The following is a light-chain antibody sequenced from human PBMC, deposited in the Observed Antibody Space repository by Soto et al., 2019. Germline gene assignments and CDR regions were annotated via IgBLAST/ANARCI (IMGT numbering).Light chain of an antibody. CDR3: QSYDSRLSAHVV. CDR1: SSNIGAGYD. Sequence: QSVLTQPPSVSGAPGQRVTISCTGSSSNIGAGYDVHWYQQLPGTAPKLIIYGNSNRPSGVPDRFSGSKSGTSASLAITGFQAEDEADDYCQSYDSRLSAHVVFGGGTKLTVL. V-gene: IGLV1-40*01. J-gene: IGLJ2*01. CDR2: GNS.